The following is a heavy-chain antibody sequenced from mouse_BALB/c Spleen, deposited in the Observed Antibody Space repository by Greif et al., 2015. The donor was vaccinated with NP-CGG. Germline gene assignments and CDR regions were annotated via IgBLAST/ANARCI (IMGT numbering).Heavy chain of an antibody. J-gene: IGHJ2*01. CDR2: INPSSGYT. CDR3: ARRREANWDYFDY. D-gene: IGHD4-1*01. V-gene: IGHV1-4*01. CDR1: GYTFTSYT. Sequence: QVQLKQSGAELARPGASVKMSCKASGYTFTSYTMHWVKQRPGQGLEWIGYINPSSGYTNYNQKFKDKATLTAGKSSSTAYMQLSSLPSEDAAVYYCARRREANWDYFDYWGRGTTLTVSS.